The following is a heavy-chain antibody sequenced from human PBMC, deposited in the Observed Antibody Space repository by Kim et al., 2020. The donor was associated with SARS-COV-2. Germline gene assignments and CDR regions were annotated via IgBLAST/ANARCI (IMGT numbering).Heavy chain of an antibody. J-gene: IGHJ4*02. CDR3: ARPGVRQQLAHFDY. V-gene: IGHV3-11*01. D-gene: IGHD6-13*01. Sequence: ADSVKGTFTISRDNAKNSLYLQMNSLRAEDTAVYYCARPGVRQQLAHFDYWGQGTLVTVSS.